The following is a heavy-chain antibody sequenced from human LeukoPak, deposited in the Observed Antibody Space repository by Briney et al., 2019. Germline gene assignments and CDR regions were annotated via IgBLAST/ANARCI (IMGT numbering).Heavy chain of an antibody. V-gene: IGHV1-46*01. J-gene: IGHJ4*02. CDR3: ARDRDYYGSGDY. Sequence: ASVKVSCKASGYTFTSYYMHWVRQAPGQGLEWMGIINPSGGSTSYAQKFQGRVAMTRDMSTSTAYMELSRLRSDDTAVYYCARDRDYYGSGDYWGQGTLVTVSS. D-gene: IGHD3-10*01. CDR1: GYTFTSYY. CDR2: INPSGGST.